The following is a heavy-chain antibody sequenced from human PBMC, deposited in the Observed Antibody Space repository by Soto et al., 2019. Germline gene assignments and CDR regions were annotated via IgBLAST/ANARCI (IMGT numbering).Heavy chain of an antibody. J-gene: IGHJ4*02. D-gene: IGHD6-19*01. V-gene: IGHV1-18*01. CDR2: ISAYNGNT. Sequence: GASVKVSCKASGYTFTSYGISWVRQAPGQGLEWMGWISAYNGNTNYAQKLQGRVAMTTDTSTSTAYMELRSLRADDTDLYYCGIAVAGIDYWGQGTLVTVSS. CDR3: GIAVAGIDY. CDR1: GYTFTSYG.